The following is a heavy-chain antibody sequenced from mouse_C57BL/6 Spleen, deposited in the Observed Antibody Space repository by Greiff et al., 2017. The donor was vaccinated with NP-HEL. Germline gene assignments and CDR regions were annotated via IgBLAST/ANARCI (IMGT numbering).Heavy chain of an antibody. D-gene: IGHD2-3*01. Sequence: EVQLQQSGPVLVKPGASVKMSCKASGYTFTDYYMNWVKQSHGKSLEWIEVINPYNGGTSYNQKFKGKAKLTVDKSSSTAYMELNSLTSEDSAVYYCARDDGYLDYWGQGTTLTVSS. CDR2: INPYNGGT. CDR3: ARDDGYLDY. J-gene: IGHJ2*01. V-gene: IGHV1-19*01. CDR1: GYTFTDYY.